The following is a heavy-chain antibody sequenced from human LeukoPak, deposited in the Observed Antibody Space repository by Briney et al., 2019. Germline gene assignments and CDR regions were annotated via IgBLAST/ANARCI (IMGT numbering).Heavy chain of an antibody. CDR3: ARGAIMVRGVTPTFDY. CDR2: INPNSGGT. Sequence: ASVQVSCKASGYTFTGYYMHWVRQAPGQGLEGMGWINPNSGGTNYAHKFQGWVTMTRDTSISTAYLELSRLRSDDTDVYYCARGAIMVRGVTPTFDYWGQGTLVTVSS. J-gene: IGHJ4*02. CDR1: GYTFTGYY. D-gene: IGHD3-10*01. V-gene: IGHV1-2*04.